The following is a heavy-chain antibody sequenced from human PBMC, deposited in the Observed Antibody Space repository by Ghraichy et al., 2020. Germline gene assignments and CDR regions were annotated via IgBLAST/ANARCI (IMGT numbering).Heavy chain of an antibody. CDR2: IFYTGTA. CDR1: RGSISSSSYY. V-gene: IGHV4-39*02. Sequence: SETLSLTCTVSRGSISSSSYYWGWIRQPPEKGLEWIGSIFYTGTAFYNPSLKSRVTISVDTSKNHFSLKLTSVTAADTAVYYCARRVLVASYRYYFDYWGKGTLVTVSS. J-gene: IGHJ4*02. CDR3: ARRVLVASYRYYFDY. D-gene: IGHD2-21*01.